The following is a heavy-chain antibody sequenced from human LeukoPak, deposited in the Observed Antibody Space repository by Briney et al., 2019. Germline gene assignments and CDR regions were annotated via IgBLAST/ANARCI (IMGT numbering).Heavy chain of an antibody. D-gene: IGHD6-19*01. CDR3: ARGARIAVALYYFDY. J-gene: IGHJ4*02. V-gene: IGHV3-53*01. Sequence: PGGSLRPSCAASGFTVSSNYMSWVRRAPGKGLEWVSVIYSGGSTYYADSVKGRFTISRDNSKNTLYLQMSSLRAEDTAVYYCARGARIAVALYYFDYWGQGTLVTVSS. CDR1: GFTVSSNY. CDR2: IYSGGST.